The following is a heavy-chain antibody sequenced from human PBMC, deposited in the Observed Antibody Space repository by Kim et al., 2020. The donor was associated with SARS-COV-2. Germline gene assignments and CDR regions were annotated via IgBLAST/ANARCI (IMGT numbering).Heavy chain of an antibody. D-gene: IGHD3-10*01. V-gene: IGHV3-23*01. Sequence: ADSVGGRFTVSRDNSKHTLYVRMNSLRVEDTAVYYCAQDVISMIRGRLDVWGKGTPVTVSS. CDR3: AQDVISMIRGRLDV. J-gene: IGHJ6*03.